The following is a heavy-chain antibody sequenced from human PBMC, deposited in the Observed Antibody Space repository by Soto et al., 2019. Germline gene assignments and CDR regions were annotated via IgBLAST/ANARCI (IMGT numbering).Heavy chain of an antibody. V-gene: IGHV1-69*04. Sequence: SVKVSCKASGGTFSSYTISWVRQAPGQGLEWMGRIIPILGIANYAQKFQGRVTITADKSTSTAYMELSSLRSEDTAVYYCAREHTSYYFDYWGQGTLVTVSS. D-gene: IGHD2-2*02. CDR3: AREHTSYYFDY. CDR2: IIPILGIA. J-gene: IGHJ4*02. CDR1: GGTFSSYT.